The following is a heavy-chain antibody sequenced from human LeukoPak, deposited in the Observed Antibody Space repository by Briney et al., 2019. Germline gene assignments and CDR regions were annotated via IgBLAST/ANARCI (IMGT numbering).Heavy chain of an antibody. CDR1: GGSFSGYY. Sequence: SETLSLTCAVYGGSFSGYYWSWIRQPPGKGLEGIGEINHSGSTNYHPSLKSRVTISVDPSKNQFSLTLSSVTAADTAVYYCARGPAALLFSPDYWGQGTLVTVSS. J-gene: IGHJ4*02. CDR2: INHSGST. V-gene: IGHV4-34*01. CDR3: ARGPAALLFSPDY. D-gene: IGHD6-13*01.